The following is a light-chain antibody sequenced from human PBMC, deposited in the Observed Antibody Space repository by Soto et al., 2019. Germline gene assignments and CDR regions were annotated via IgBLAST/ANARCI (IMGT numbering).Light chain of an antibody. Sequence: QSVLTQPASVSGSPGQSITISCTGTSSDVGGYNYVSWYQQHPGKAPKLMIYNVSSRPSGVPNRFSGSKSGNTASLTISGLQAEDEADYYCSSYTSTSTLVFGGGTKVTVL. CDR1: SSDVGGYNY. J-gene: IGLJ2*01. CDR2: NVS. CDR3: SSYTSTSTLV. V-gene: IGLV2-14*03.